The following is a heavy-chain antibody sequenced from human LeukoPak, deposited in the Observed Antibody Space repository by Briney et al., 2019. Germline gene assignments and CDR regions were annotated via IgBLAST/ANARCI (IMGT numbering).Heavy chain of an antibody. J-gene: IGHJ4*02. Sequence: SETLSLTCAVYGGSFSGYYWSWIRQPPGKGLEWIGEINHSGSTNYNPSLKSRVTISVDTSKNQFSLKLSSATAADTAVYYCARGFVEQHPRYFDYWGQGTLVTVSS. CDR2: INHSGST. D-gene: IGHD6-13*01. V-gene: IGHV4-34*01. CDR3: ARGFVEQHPRYFDY. CDR1: GGSFSGYY.